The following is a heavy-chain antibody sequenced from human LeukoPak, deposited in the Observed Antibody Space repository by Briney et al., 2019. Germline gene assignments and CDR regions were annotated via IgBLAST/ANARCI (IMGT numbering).Heavy chain of an antibody. CDR1: GYSISSGYY. D-gene: IGHD4-17*01. CDR2: IYHSGST. V-gene: IGHV4-38-2*02. Sequence: SETLFLTCTVSGYSISSGYYWSWIRQPPGKGLEWIGSIYHSGSTYYNPSLKSRVTISVDTSKNQFSLKLSTVTAADTAVYYCARANDYGDAGFDYWGQGTLVTVSS. J-gene: IGHJ4*02. CDR3: ARANDYGDAGFDY.